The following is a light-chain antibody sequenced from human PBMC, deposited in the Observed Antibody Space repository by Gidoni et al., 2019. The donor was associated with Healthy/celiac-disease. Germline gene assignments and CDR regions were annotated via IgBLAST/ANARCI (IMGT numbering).Light chain of an antibody. V-gene: IGKV3-11*01. Sequence: EIVLTQSPATLSLSPGERATLFGRASQSVSSYLAWYQQTPDQAPMLLIFDASNRATGIPARFSGSGSGTDFTLTISSLEPEDFAVYYCHQRSNWPGTFXQXTKVEIK. CDR1: QSVSSY. J-gene: IGKJ1*01. CDR3: HQRSNWPGT. CDR2: DAS.